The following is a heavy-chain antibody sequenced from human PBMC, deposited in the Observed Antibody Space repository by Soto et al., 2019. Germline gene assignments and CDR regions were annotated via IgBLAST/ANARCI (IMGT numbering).Heavy chain of an antibody. CDR1: GFPISSTYS. CDR2: ISHSGTT. Sequence: SETLSLTCLVSGFPISSTYSWGWIRQPPGKGLEWIGSISHSGTTSYSPSLTSRVSISVDTSKNQVSLRLTSVTAADTAVYYCARGHGYYYYYGMDVWGQGTTVTVSS. J-gene: IGHJ6*02. CDR3: ARGHGYYYYYGMDV. V-gene: IGHV4-38-2*02.